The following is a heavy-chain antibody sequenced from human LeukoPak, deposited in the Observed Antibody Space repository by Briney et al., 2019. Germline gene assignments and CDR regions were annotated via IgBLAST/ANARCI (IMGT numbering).Heavy chain of an antibody. V-gene: IGHV3-30*02. CDR2: IRYDGGNK. Sequence: GGSLRLSCAASAFTFSSYGMHWVRQAPGKGLEWVAFIRYDGGNKYYADSVKGRFTVSRDNSKNTLYLQMNSLRAEDTAVYYCARTPDPPRYYYDSSGYSDYWGQGTLVTVSS. J-gene: IGHJ4*02. CDR3: ARTPDPPRYYYDSSGYSDY. D-gene: IGHD3-22*01. CDR1: AFTFSSYG.